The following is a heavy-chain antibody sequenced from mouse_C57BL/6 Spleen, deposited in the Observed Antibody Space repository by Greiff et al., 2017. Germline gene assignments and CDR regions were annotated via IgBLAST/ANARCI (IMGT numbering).Heavy chain of an antibody. CDR2: IDPSDSYT. CDR1: GYTFTSYW. D-gene: IGHD2-1*01. Sequence: VQLQQPGAELVMPGASVKLSCKASGYTFTSYWMHWVKQRPGQGLEWIGEIDPSDSYTNYNQKFKGKSTLTVDKSSSTAYMQLSSLTSEDSAVYYCARNYGNFPWFAYWGQGTLVTVSA. V-gene: IGHV1-69*01. J-gene: IGHJ3*01. CDR3: ARNYGNFPWFAY.